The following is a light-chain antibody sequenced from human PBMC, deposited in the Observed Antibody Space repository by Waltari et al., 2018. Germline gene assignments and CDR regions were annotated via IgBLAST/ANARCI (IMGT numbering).Light chain of an antibody. CDR2: YDS. J-gene: IGLJ2*01. CDR1: NIGSKS. CDR3: LVWHSTIDHQGV. V-gene: IGLV3-21*04. Sequence: SYVVTQSPSVSVAPGETARITRGGDNIGSKSGHWYQQRPGQAPVLVISYDSDRPSGIPERFSGSNSGNTATLTISWVEAEDEADYYCLVWHSTIDHQGVFGGGTKLTVL.